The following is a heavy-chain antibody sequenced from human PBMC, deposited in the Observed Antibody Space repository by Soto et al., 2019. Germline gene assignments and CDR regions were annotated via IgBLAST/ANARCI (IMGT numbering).Heavy chain of an antibody. CDR1: GFTFSSYA. Sequence: GGSLRLSCAVSGFTFSSYAMSWVRQAPGKGLEWVSAISGSGDSTYYADSVKGRFTISRDNSKNTLYLQMNSLRAEDTAVYYCAKSRRDIVILPTAIFDYWGQGTLVTVSS. CDR3: AKSRRDIVILPTAIFDY. D-gene: IGHD2-2*01. V-gene: IGHV3-23*01. CDR2: ISGSGDST. J-gene: IGHJ4*02.